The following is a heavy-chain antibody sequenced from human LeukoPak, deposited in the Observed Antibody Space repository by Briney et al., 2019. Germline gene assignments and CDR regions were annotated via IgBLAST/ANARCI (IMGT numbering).Heavy chain of an antibody. Sequence: ASVKVSCKASGYTFTSYDISWVRQATGQGLEWMGWMNPNSGNTGYAQKFQGRVTMTRNTSISTAYMELSSLRSEDTAVYYCARGRRLLWFGELPPYYFDYWGQGTLVTVSS. D-gene: IGHD3-10*01. CDR2: MNPNSGNT. V-gene: IGHV1-8*01. CDR3: ARGRRLLWFGELPPYYFDY. CDR1: GYTFTSYD. J-gene: IGHJ4*02.